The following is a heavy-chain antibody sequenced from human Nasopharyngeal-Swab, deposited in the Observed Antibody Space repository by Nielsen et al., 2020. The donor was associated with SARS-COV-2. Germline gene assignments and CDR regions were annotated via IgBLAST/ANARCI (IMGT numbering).Heavy chain of an antibody. V-gene: IGHV3-20*04. J-gene: IGHJ3*01. Sequence: GGSLRLSCAASGFGFDDFGMTWVRQAPGKGLEWVSGLSWNGGNRVYADSVKGRFTISRDNARNSLFLQMNSLRAEDTALYYCARVGHVDTSMSGAFDVWGQGTMVTVSS. D-gene: IGHD5-18*01. CDR3: ARVGHVDTSMSGAFDV. CDR1: GFGFDDFG. CDR2: LSWNGGNR.